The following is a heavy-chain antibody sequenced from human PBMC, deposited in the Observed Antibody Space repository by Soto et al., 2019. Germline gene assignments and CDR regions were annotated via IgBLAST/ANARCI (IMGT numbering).Heavy chain of an antibody. J-gene: IGHJ4*02. CDR1: GGSISSYY. CDR3: ARQNSYGPFDY. V-gene: IGHV4-59*08. D-gene: IGHD5-18*01. Sequence: QVQLQESGPGLVKPSETLSLTCTVSGGSISSYYWSWIRQPPGKGLEWIGYIYYSGSTNYNPSLKSRVTISVDTSKNQFSLKLSSVTAADTAVYYCARQNSYGPFDYWGQGTLVTVSS. CDR2: IYYSGST.